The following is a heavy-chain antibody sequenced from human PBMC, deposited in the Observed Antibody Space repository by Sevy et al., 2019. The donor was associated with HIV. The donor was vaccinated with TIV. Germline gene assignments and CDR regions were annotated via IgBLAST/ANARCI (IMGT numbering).Heavy chain of an antibody. CDR3: ARAVYSSGSPFDY. J-gene: IGHJ4*02. V-gene: IGHV3-74*01. D-gene: IGHD6-19*01. Sequence: GGSLRLSCAASGFTFSSYWMYWVRQAPGKGLVWVSRINSDGSSTSYADSVKGRFTISRDNAKNTLYLQMNSLRAEDTAVYYCARAVYSSGSPFDYWGQGTLVTVSS. CDR1: GFTFSSYW. CDR2: INSDGSST.